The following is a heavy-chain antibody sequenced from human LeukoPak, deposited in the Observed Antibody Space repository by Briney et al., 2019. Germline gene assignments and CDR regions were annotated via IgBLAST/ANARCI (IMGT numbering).Heavy chain of an antibody. D-gene: IGHD5-24*01. Sequence: SETLSLTCTVSGGSLSSGSYYWSWIRQPAGKGLEWIGRIYTSGSTNYNPSLKSRVTISVDTSKNQFSLKLSSVTAADTAVYYCASARDGYNWSYWGQGTLVTVSS. CDR3: ASARDGYNWSY. CDR1: GGSLSSGSYY. J-gene: IGHJ4*02. V-gene: IGHV4-61*02. CDR2: IYTSGST.